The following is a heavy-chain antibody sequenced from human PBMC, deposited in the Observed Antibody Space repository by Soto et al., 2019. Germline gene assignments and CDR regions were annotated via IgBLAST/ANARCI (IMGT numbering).Heavy chain of an antibody. V-gene: IGHV1-18*01. D-gene: IGHD4-17*01. Sequence: ASVKVSCKASGYTFTSYGISWVRQAPGQGLEWMGWISAYNGNTNYAQKLQGRVTMTTDTSTSTDYMELRSLRSDDTAVYYCARPGDYGDYANAFDIWGQGTMVTVSS. J-gene: IGHJ3*02. CDR3: ARPGDYGDYANAFDI. CDR1: GYTFTSYG. CDR2: ISAYNGNT.